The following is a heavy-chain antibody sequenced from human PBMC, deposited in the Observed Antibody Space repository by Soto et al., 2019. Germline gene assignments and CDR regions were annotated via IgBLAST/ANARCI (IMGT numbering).Heavy chain of an antibody. CDR2: IWYDGSNK. J-gene: IGHJ6*02. Sequence: RGSLGLSCAASEFTFSSYCMHWVRQAPGKGLEWVAVIWYDGSNKYYADSVKGRFTISRDNSKNTLYLQMNSLRAEDTAVYYCATPYGQQLVSHYYYYYGMDVWGQGRRVTAAS. CDR1: EFTFSSYC. CDR3: ATPYGQQLVSHYYYYYGMDV. V-gene: IGHV3-33*01. D-gene: IGHD6-13*01.